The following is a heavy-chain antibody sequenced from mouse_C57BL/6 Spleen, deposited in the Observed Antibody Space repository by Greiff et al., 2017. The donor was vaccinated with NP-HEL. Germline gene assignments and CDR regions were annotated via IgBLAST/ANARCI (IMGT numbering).Heavy chain of an antibody. V-gene: IGHV1-82*01. D-gene: IGHD4-1*02. CDR1: GYAFSSSW. J-gene: IGHJ2*01. CDR3: ASQLGPDLDY. Sequence: VQLQQSGPELVKPGASVKISCKASGYAFSSSWMNWVKQRPGKGLEWIGRIYPGDGDTNYNGKFKGKATLTADKSSSTAYMQLSSLTSEDSAVYFCASQLGPDLDYWGQGTTLTVSS. CDR2: IYPGDGDT.